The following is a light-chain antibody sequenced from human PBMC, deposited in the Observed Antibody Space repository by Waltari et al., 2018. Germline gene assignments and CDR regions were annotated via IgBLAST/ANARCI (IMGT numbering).Light chain of an antibody. CDR1: QSLVHSDGNPH. CDR2: RVF. CDR3: MQGTHWPYT. V-gene: IGKV2-30*02. Sequence: DVVMTQSPLSLPVTLGQAASISCKSSQSLVHSDGNPHLTWFQQRPGQSPRRLIYRVFNRDSGVPDRFSGSGSGTDFTLKITRVEAEDVGVYYCMQGTHWPYTFGPGTKLDIK. J-gene: IGKJ2*01.